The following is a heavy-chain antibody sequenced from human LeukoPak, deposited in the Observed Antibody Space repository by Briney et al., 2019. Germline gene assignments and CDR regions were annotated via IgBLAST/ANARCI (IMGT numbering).Heavy chain of an antibody. D-gene: IGHD6-13*01. V-gene: IGHV3-7*03. CDR1: GFTFSSYW. J-gene: IGHJ5*02. Sequence: GGSLRLSCAASGFTFSSYWMHWVRQAPGKGLEWVANINQDGSEKYYVASVKGGFTISRDNTKNSLYLQMNSLRVEDTAVYYGGAALKSWSQGTLVTVSS. CDR2: INQDGSEK. CDR3: GAALKS.